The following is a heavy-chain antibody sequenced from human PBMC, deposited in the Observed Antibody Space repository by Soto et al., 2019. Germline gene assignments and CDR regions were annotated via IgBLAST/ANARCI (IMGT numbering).Heavy chain of an antibody. V-gene: IGHV4-30-2*01. D-gene: IGHD5-12*01. CDR3: AAGGGLPRYY. Sequence: QLQLQESGSGLVKPSQTLSLTCAVSGGSISSGGYSWSWIRQPPGKGLEWIGYIYHSGSTYYNPSLKSPVIIPVDRSKNQFALKLSSVTAADTAVYYCAAGGGLPRYYWGQGTLVTVSS. CDR1: GGSISSGGYS. J-gene: IGHJ4*02. CDR2: IYHSGST.